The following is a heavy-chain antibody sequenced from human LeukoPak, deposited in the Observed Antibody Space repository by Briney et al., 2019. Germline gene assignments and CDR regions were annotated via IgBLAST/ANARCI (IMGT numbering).Heavy chain of an antibody. CDR2: ISSSGSGGNT. V-gene: IGHV3-23*01. Sequence: GGSLRLSCTASGFICSDYAMSWARQAPGKGLEWVAGISSSGSGGNTYYADSVKGRFIITRDDSKNTLYLQMNSLRAEDTAVYFCARALTVTTTFDYWGQGTLVTVSS. CDR3: ARALTVTTTFDY. CDR1: GFICSDYA. D-gene: IGHD4-11*01. J-gene: IGHJ4*02.